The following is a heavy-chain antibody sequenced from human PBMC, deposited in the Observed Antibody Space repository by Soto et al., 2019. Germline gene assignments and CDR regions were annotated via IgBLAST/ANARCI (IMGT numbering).Heavy chain of an antibody. V-gene: IGHV6-1*01. D-gene: IGHD2-2*01. CDR2: TYYRSKWYN. J-gene: IGHJ6*02. CDR3: ARDGTIVVVPAAIAYYYYGMDV. Sequence: SQTLSLTCAISGDSVSSNSAAWNWIRQSPSRGLEWLGRTYYRSKWYNDYAVSVKSQITINPDTSKNQFSLQLNSVTPEDTAVYYCARDGTIVVVPAAIAYYYYGMDVRGQGTTVTVSS. CDR1: GDSVSSNSAA.